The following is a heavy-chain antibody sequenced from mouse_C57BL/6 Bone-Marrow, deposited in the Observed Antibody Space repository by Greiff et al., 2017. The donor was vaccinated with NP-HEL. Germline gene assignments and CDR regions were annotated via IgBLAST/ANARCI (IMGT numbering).Heavy chain of an antibody. CDR2: VYPYNGGT. CDR1: GFTFTDYY. Sequence: EVQLQQSGPVLVKPGPSVKISCKASGFTFTDYYMHWVKQSHGKSLEWLGLVYPYNGGTSYNQKFKGKATLTVDTSSSTAYMELNSLTSEDSAVYYCVTAQATLYAWFAYWGQGTLVTVSA. CDR3: VTAQATLYAWFAY. J-gene: IGHJ3*01. V-gene: IGHV1-36*01. D-gene: IGHD3-2*02.